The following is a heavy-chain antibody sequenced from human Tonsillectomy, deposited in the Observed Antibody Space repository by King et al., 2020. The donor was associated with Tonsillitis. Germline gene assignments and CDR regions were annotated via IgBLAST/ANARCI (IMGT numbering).Heavy chain of an antibody. Sequence: VQLVESGGGLVQPGGSLRLSCAASGFTFSSYEMNWVRQAPGKGLEWVSYISSSGSTIYYADSVKGRFTISRDNARNSLYLQMNSLRAEDTAVYYCARVGFLEWLSPHSEQYNWFDPWGQGTLVTVSS. V-gene: IGHV3-48*03. CDR1: GFTFSSYE. D-gene: IGHD3-3*01. J-gene: IGHJ5*02. CDR3: ARVGFLEWLSPHSEQYNWFDP. CDR2: ISSSGSTI.